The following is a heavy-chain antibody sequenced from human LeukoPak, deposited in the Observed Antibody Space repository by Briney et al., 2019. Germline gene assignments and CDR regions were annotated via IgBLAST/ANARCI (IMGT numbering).Heavy chain of an antibody. J-gene: IGHJ4*02. CDR2: IHDSGST. CDR1: GGSISSYY. CDR3: ARDRREQYCSGGSCYSALGFFDY. D-gene: IGHD2-15*01. Sequence: SETLSLTCTVSGGSISSYYWSWIRQPPGKGLEWIGYIHDSGSTNYNPSLKSRVTISVDTSKNRFSLELSSVTAADTAVYYCARDRREQYCSGGSCYSALGFFDYWGQGTLVTVSS. V-gene: IGHV4-59*01.